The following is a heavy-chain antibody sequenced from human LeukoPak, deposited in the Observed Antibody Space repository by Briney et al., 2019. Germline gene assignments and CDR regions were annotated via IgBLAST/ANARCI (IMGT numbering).Heavy chain of an antibody. D-gene: IGHD1-26*01. V-gene: IGHV3-66*02. J-gene: IGHJ4*02. CDR3: ARDLLSGFDY. Sequence: GGSLRLYCAASGFTVSSNYMSWVRQAPGKGLEWVSVIYSGGSTYYADSVKGRFTISRDNSKNTLYLQMNSLRAEDTAVYYCARDLLSGFDYWGQGTLVTVSS. CDR2: IYSGGST. CDR1: GFTVSSNY.